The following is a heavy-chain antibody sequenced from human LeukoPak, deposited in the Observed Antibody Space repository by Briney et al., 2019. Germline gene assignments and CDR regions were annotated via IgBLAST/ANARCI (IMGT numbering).Heavy chain of an antibody. CDR2: ISAYNGNT. V-gene: IGHV1-18*01. CDR1: GYTFTSYG. D-gene: IGHD3-22*01. J-gene: IGHJ4*02. Sequence: EASVKVSCKSSGYTFTSYGISWVRQAPGQGLEWMGWISAYNGNTNYAQKLQGRVTMTTDTSTSTAYMELRSLRSDDTAVYYCARDRDSSGYYSSIVFDYWGQGTLVTVSS. CDR3: ARDRDSSGYYSSIVFDY.